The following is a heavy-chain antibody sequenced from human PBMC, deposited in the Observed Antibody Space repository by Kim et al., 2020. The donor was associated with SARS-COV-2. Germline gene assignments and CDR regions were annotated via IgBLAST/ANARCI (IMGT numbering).Heavy chain of an antibody. V-gene: IGHV3-66*01. D-gene: IGHD5-18*01. Sequence: YADSVKGRFTISIDNSKNTLYLQMNSLRAEDTAVYYCASLDTAIYYGMDVWGQGTTVTVSS. J-gene: IGHJ6*02. CDR3: ASLDTAIYYGMDV.